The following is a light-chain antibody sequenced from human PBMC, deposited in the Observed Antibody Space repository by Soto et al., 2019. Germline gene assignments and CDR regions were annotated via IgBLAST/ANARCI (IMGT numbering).Light chain of an antibody. CDR3: QSYDSSLSGYV. CDR2: ENN. V-gene: IGLV1-40*01. J-gene: IGLJ1*01. Sequence: QSVLTQPPSVSEAPGQRVTISCPGSSSNIGPGYEAHGYQQVPGTAPKLLIYENNNRPSGVPDRFSGSKSGTSASLAITGLQAEDEAEYYCQSYDSSLSGYVFGTGTKLTVL. CDR1: SSNIGPGYE.